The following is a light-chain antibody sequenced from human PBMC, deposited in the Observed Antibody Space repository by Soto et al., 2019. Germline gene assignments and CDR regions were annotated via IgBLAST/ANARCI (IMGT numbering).Light chain of an antibody. V-gene: IGLV1-47*01. Sequence: QSVLTQPPSASGTPGQRVTISCSGSSSNIESNFVYWYQQFPGTAPRLLIYRNNQRPSGVPDRFSGSKSGTSASLAISALRSEEGADYYCTVWDDSLRGRLFGGGTKVTVL. CDR2: RNN. CDR3: TVWDDSLRGRL. CDR1: SSNIESNF. J-gene: IGLJ2*01.